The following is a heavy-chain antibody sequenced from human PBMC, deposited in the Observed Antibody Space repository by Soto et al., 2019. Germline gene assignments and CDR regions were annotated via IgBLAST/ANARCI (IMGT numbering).Heavy chain of an antibody. CDR2: IYYSGST. CDR3: ARDRGEQWLVL. V-gene: IGHV4-59*01. J-gene: IGHJ4*02. CDR1: GGSISSYY. Sequence: SETLSLTCPVSGGSISSYYLSWIRQPPGKGLEWIGYIYYSGSTNYNPSLKSRVTISVDTSKNQFSLKLSSVTAADTAVYYCARDRGEQWLVLWGQGTLVTVSS. D-gene: IGHD6-19*01.